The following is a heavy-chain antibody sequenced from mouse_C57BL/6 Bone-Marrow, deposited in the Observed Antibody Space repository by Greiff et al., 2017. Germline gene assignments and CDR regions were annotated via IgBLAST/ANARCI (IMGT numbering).Heavy chain of an antibody. Sequence: VQLQQPGAELVKPGASVKMSCKASGYTFTSYSITWVKQRPGQGLEWIGDIYPGSGSTNYNEKFKSKATLTVDTSTSTAYMQLSSLTSEDSAVYYCARPYYSNYWYFDVWGTGTTVTVSS. J-gene: IGHJ1*03. CDR2: IYPGSGST. D-gene: IGHD2-5*01. V-gene: IGHV1-55*01. CDR3: ARPYYSNYWYFDV. CDR1: GYTFTSYS.